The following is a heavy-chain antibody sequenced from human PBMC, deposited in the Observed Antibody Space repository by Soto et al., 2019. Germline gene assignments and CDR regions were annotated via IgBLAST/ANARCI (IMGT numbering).Heavy chain of an antibody. V-gene: IGHV3-23*01. CDR3: AKRRGEVYFEL. CDR1: GFTFSNFV. CDR2: IGGTSGST. J-gene: IGHJ2*01. D-gene: IGHD3-10*01. Sequence: EVQLLESGGGLVQPGGSLRLTCAASGFTFSNFVMGWVRRAPGKGLEWVSAIGGTSGSTYYADSVKGRLTISRDNSKNTRFLHMNILRADDTAVYYCAKRRGEVYFELWGRGTLVTVSS.